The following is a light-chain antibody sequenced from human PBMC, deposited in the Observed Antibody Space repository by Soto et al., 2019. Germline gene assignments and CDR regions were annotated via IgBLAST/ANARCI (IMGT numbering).Light chain of an antibody. CDR1: QSVSSSY. V-gene: IGKV3-20*01. CDR2: GAS. CDR3: QQDGSSPPIT. Sequence: EIVLTQSPGTLSLSPGERATLSCRASQSVSSSYLAWYQQKPGQAPRLLIYGASSRATGIPDRFSGSGSGTVSPLIISMLEQEVAVVYYYQQDGSSPPITFGQGTQLEIK. J-gene: IGKJ5*01.